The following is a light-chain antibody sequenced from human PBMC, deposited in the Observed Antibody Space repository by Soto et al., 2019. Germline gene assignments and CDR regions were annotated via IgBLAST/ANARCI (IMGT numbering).Light chain of an antibody. V-gene: IGKV3-15*01. J-gene: IGKJ1*01. Sequence: EIVLTQSPATLSVSPGERVTLSCRASQSVIYDLAWYQQKPGQAPRLLVYGASTRATDAPARFRGSGSGTDFSLTISSLQCEDIATYYGQQYRGWPRTFGQGARIEIK. CDR1: QSVIYD. CDR2: GAS. CDR3: QQYRGWPRT.